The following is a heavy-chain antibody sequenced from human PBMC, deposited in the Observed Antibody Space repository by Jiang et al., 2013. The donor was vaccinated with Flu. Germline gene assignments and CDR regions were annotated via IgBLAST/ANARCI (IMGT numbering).Heavy chain of an antibody. Sequence: EWVAVTSYDGTNQNYADSVKGRFTISRDNSKQILFLQMNSLSPEDTALYFCARDSDPLPQYCSGGFCYSGYFHHWGQGTLVTVSS. CDR2: TSYDGTNQ. J-gene: IGHJ1*01. CDR3: ARDSDPLPQYCSGGFCYSGYFHH. D-gene: IGHD2-15*01. V-gene: IGHV3-30*04.